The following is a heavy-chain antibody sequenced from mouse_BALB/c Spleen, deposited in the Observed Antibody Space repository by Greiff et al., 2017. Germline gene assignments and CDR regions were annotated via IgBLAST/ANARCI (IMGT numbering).Heavy chain of an antibody. CDR1: GYAFSSSW. CDR3: ARSGTYFDD. CDR2: IYPGDGDT. V-gene: IGHV1-82*01. D-gene: IGHD3-1*01. Sequence: QVQLQQSGPELVKPGASVKISCKASGYAFSSSWMNWVKQRPGQGLEWIGRIYPGDGDTNYNGKFKGKATLTADKSSSTAYMQLSSLTSVDSAVYFCARSGTYFDDWGQGTTLTVSS. J-gene: IGHJ2*01.